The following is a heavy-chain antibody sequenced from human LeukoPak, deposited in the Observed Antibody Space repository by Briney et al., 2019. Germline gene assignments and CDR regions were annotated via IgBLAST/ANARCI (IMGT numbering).Heavy chain of an antibody. V-gene: IGHV4-34*01. Sequence: PSETLSLTCAVYGGSFSGYYWSWIRQPPGKGLEWIGEINHSGSTNYNPSLKSRVTISVDTSKNQFSLKLSSVTAADTAVYYCARGGKYSNYVLHTRHTIDYWGQGTLVTVSS. D-gene: IGHD4-11*01. CDR3: ARGGKYSNYVLHTRHTIDY. CDR1: GGSFSGYY. J-gene: IGHJ4*02. CDR2: INHSGST.